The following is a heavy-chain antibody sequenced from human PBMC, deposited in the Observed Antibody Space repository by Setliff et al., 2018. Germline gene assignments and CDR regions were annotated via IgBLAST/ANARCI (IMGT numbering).Heavy chain of an antibody. Sequence: PGGSLRLSCAASGFTFSTHSMNWVRQAPGKGLEWVSSISRSSTYIYYADSMKGRFTISRDNAKNSLYLQMNSLRAEDTAVYYCARDSGNSGMIDYWGQGTPVTVSS. CDR1: GFTFSTHS. V-gene: IGHV3-21*01. CDR2: ISRSSTYI. D-gene: IGHD6-25*01. J-gene: IGHJ4*02. CDR3: ARDSGNSGMIDY.